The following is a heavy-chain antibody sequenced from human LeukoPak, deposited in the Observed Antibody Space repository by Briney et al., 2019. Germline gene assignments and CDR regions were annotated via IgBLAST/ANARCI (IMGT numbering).Heavy chain of an antibody. CDR2: IYTSGST. CDR3: AREVSDIVVVPAAIFRYYYYMDV. D-gene: IGHD2-2*01. V-gene: IGHV4-61*02. J-gene: IGHJ6*03. Sequence: SQTLSLTCTVSGGSISSGSYYWSWIRQPAVKGLEWIGRIYTSGSTNYNPSLKSRVTISVDTSKNQFSLKLSSVTAADTAVYYCAREVSDIVVVPAAIFRYYYYMDVWGKGTTVAISS. CDR1: GGSISSGSYY.